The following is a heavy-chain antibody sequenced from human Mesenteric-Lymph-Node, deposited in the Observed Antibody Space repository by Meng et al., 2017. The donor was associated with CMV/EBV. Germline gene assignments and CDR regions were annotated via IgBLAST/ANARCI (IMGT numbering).Heavy chain of an antibody. CDR2: VIPILDMT. CDR1: GGDFNSYT. D-gene: IGHD3-3*01. V-gene: IGHV1-69*02. Sequence: CKSYGGDFNSYTVSWVRQVPGQGLEWMGRVIPILDMTDYAQDFQGRVTITADKSTTTSYMEVSSLRSEDTAIYYCAIFGVVVGFHHWGQGTLVTVSS. CDR3: AIFGVVVGFHH. J-gene: IGHJ4*02.